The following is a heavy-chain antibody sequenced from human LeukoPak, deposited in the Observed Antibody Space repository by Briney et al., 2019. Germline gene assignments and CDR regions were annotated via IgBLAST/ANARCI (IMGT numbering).Heavy chain of an antibody. V-gene: IGHV4-59*01. CDR3: AVTRTDYFDY. CDR2: IYYSGST. Sequence: SETLSLTCTVSGGSISTYYGNWIRQAPGKGLEWIGYIYYSGSTNYNPSLKSRVTISVDTSKNQFSLKLSSVTAADTAVYYCAVTRTDYFDYWGQGTLVTVSS. D-gene: IGHD2-15*01. CDR1: GGSISTYY. J-gene: IGHJ4*02.